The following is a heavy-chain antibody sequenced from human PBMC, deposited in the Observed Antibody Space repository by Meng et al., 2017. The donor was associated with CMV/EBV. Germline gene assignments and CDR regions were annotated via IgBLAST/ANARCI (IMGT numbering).Heavy chain of an antibody. Sequence: SETLSLTCAVYGGSFSGYYWSWIRQPPGKGLEWIGEINHSGSTNYNPSLKGRVTISVDTSKNQFSLKLSSVTAADTAVYYCARVMGHYYGSGSYPDWGQGTLVTVSS. D-gene: IGHD3-10*01. J-gene: IGHJ4*02. V-gene: IGHV4-34*01. CDR1: GGSFSGYY. CDR2: INHSGST. CDR3: ARVMGHYYGSGSYPD.